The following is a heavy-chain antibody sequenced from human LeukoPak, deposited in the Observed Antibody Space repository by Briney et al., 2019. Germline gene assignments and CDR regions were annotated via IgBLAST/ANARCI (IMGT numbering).Heavy chain of an antibody. CDR3: ARDYYYGSGSYHSNNWFDP. D-gene: IGHD3-10*01. CDR1: GGSISSYY. Sequence: SETLSLTCTVSGGSISSYYWNWIRQPPGKGLEWIGYIYYSGSTNYNPSLKSRVTISVDTSKNQFSLKLSSVTAADTAVYYCARDYYYGSGSYHSNNWFDPWGQGTLVTVSS. CDR2: IYYSGST. J-gene: IGHJ5*02. V-gene: IGHV4-59*01.